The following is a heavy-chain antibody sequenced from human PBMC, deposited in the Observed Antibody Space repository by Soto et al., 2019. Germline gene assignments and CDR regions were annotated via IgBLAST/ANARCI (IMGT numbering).Heavy chain of an antibody. V-gene: IGHV1-18*01. Sequence: ASVKVSCKASGYTFTSYGISWVRQAPGQGLEWMGWVSAYNGNTNYAQKLQGRVTMTTDTPTSTAYMELRSLRSDDTAVYYCARESSQLVYTYWGQGTLVTVSS. CDR3: ARESSQLVYTY. J-gene: IGHJ4*02. CDR1: GYTFTSYG. D-gene: IGHD6-13*01. CDR2: VSAYNGNT.